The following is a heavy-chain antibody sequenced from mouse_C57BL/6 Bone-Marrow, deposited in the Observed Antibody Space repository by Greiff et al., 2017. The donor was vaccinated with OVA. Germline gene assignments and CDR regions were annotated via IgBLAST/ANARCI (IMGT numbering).Heavy chain of an antibody. CDR2: IYPGSGNT. CDR3: ARKDY. Sequence: QVQLQQPGAELVRPGASVKLSCKASGYTFTDYYINWVKQRPGQGLEWIARIYPGSGNTYYNEKFKGKATLTAEKSSSTAYMQLSSLTSEDSAVYFCARKDYWGQGTSVTVSS. V-gene: IGHV1-76*01. CDR1: GYTFTDYY. J-gene: IGHJ4*01.